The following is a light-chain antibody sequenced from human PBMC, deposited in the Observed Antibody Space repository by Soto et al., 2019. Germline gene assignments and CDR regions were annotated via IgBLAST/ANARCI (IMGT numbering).Light chain of an antibody. CDR1: SSDVGSYNS. Sequence: QSALTQPASVSGSPGQSITISCTGTSSDVGSYNSVSWHQQHPGQAPNLMIYDVTNRASGILDRFSASKSGNTASLTISGLQAGDEADYYCSSYTSSSTYVFGTGTKLTVL. CDR3: SSYTSSSTYV. CDR2: DVT. V-gene: IGLV2-14*01. J-gene: IGLJ1*01.